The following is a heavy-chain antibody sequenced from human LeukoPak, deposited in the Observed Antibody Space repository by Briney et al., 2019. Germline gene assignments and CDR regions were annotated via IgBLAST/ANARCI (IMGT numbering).Heavy chain of an antibody. D-gene: IGHD6-6*01. CDR3: ARHGRYSSSSSLDY. J-gene: IGHJ4*02. V-gene: IGHV4-59*08. CDR2: IYYSGST. Sequence: PGGSLRLSCAASGFTFSDYYMSWIRQPPGKGLEWIGYIYYSGSTNYNPSLKSRVTISVDTSKNQFSLKLSSVTAADTAVYYCARHGRYSSSSSLDYWGQGTLVTVSS. CDR1: GFTFSDYY.